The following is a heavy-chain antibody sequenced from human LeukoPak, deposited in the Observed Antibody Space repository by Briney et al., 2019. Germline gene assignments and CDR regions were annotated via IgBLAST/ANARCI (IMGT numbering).Heavy chain of an antibody. CDR3: ARMQWLVRTPGIDY. V-gene: IGHV4-34*01. J-gene: IGHJ4*02. CDR2: INHSGST. CDR1: GGSFSGYY. D-gene: IGHD6-19*01. Sequence: PSETLSLTCAVYGGSFSGYYWSWIRQPPGKGLEWIGEINHSGSTNYNPSLKSRVTISVDTSKNQFSLKLSSVTAADTAVHYCARMQWLVRTPGIDYWGQGTLVTVSS.